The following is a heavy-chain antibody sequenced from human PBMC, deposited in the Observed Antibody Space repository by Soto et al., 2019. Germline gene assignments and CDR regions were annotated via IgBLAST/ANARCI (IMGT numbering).Heavy chain of an antibody. CDR2: VTSSSSSM. Sequence: GGSLRLACAASGFTFNRYSMNWVRQAPGKGMEWVSSVTSSSSSMLYADSVKGRFTISRDDAKDSLFLQMNSLRADDTAVYYCAREADFASSGYVLDYWGQGTLVTVSS. CDR1: GFTFNRYS. CDR3: AREADFASSGYVLDY. D-gene: IGHD3-22*01. J-gene: IGHJ4*02. V-gene: IGHV3-21*01.